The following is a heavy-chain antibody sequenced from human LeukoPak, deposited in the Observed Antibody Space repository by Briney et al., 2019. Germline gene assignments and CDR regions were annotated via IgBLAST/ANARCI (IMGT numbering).Heavy chain of an antibody. CDR2: IYYNVIT. D-gene: IGHD3-3*01. CDR3: ARSLRSWFDP. Sequence: SETLPLTCSVSGGSISPYYWSWIRQPPGKGLEWIGYIYYNVITNYNPSLKSRVTISVDTSKNQFSLKLSSVTAADTAVYYCARSLRSWFDPWGQGTLVTVSS. CDR1: GGSISPYY. J-gene: IGHJ5*02. V-gene: IGHV4-59*08.